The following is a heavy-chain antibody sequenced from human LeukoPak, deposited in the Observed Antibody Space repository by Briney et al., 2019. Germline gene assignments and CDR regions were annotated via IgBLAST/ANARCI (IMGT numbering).Heavy chain of an antibody. CDR1: GGSFSGYY. CDR2: INHSGST. J-gene: IGHJ4*02. V-gene: IGHV4-34*01. CDR3: ATQVDSSGYSLDY. D-gene: IGHD3-22*01. Sequence: SETLSLTCAVYGGSFSGYYWSWIRQPPGKGLEWIGEINHSGSTNYNPSLKSRVTISVDTSKNQFSLKLSSVTAADTAVYYCATQVDSSGYSLDYWGQGTLVTVSS.